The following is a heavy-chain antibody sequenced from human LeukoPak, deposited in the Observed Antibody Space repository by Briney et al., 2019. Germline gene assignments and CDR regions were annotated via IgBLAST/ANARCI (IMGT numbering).Heavy chain of an antibody. CDR3: ARDRYGDGFAHLDY. Sequence: ASVKVSCKASGYTFTSYAIHWVRQAPGQGLEWMGWITPSGGTNYPQKFQGRVAITWDTSITTAYMDLSRLTSDNTAVYYCARDRYGDGFAHLDYWGQGALVTVSS. D-gene: IGHD5-24*01. CDR1: GYTFTSYA. V-gene: IGHV1-2*02. CDR2: ITPSGGT. J-gene: IGHJ4*02.